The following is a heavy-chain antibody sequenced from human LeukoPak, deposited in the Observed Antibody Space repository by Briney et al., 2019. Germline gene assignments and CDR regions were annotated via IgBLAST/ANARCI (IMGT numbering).Heavy chain of an antibody. J-gene: IGHJ4*02. Sequence: GGSLRLSCAVSGFTFRSYWMHWVRQAPGKGLVWVSRINSDGSSRSYVDSVKGRFTISRDNAKNTLYLQMNSLRAEDTAVYYCTREVSGSSYFDYWGQGTLVTVSS. CDR1: GFTFRSYW. CDR3: TREVSGSSYFDY. D-gene: IGHD1-26*01. CDR2: INSDGSSR. V-gene: IGHV3-74*01.